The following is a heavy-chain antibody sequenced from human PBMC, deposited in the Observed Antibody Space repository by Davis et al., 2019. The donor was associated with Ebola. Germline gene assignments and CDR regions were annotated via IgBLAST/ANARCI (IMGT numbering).Heavy chain of an antibody. D-gene: IGHD7-27*01. CDR1: GFMFSTYW. J-gene: IGHJ4*02. Sequence: PGGSLRLSCAASGFMFSTYWMAWGRQAPGKGLEWVAHIKEDGSVKDYVDSVKGRFTISRDNAKKSVYLQMNSLRVEDTAVYYCVRDGWGSLFDYWGQGTLVTVSS. CDR2: IKEDGSVK. CDR3: VRDGWGSLFDY. V-gene: IGHV3-7*03.